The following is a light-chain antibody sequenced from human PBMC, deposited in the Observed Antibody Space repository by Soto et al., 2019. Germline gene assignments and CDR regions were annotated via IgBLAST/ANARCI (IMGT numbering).Light chain of an antibody. CDR1: QSVSSY. CDR3: QQRSNWPLT. CDR2: DAY. Sequence: EIVLTQSPATLSLSPGERATLSCRASQSVSSYLAWYQQKPGQAPRLLIYDAYNRATGIPARFSGSGSGTDFTLTISSLEPEDFAVYYCQQRSNWPLTFGGGT. V-gene: IGKV3-11*01. J-gene: IGKJ4*01.